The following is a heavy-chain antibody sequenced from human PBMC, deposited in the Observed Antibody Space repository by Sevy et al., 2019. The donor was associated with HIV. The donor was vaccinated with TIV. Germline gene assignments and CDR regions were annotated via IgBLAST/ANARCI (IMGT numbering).Heavy chain of an antibody. CDR3: ARDLVASTLTMDD. Sequence: GGSLRLSCAASGFTFTNYVMNWVRQAPGKGLEWLSYISPSGSPIYYADGVKGRFTISRDNAKNSLYLQMNSLRADDTGLYYCARDLVASTLTMDDWGQGTTVTVSS. J-gene: IGHJ6*02. V-gene: IGHV3-48*03. CDR1: GFTFTNYV. D-gene: IGHD2-15*01. CDR2: ISPSGSPI.